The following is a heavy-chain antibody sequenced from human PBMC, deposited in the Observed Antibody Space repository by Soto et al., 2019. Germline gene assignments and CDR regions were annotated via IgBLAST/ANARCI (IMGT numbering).Heavy chain of an antibody. Sequence: QVQLVQSGAEVKKPGASVKVSCKASGYTFTDYYMHWVRQAPGQGLEWMGIINAGGGTTNYAQKFQGRVTMTRDTSTSTVYMELSSLRSDDTAVYYCSRVVSVVLTAPWSFDIWGQGTMVTVSS. J-gene: IGHJ3*02. CDR2: INAGGGTT. V-gene: IGHV1-46*03. CDR3: SRVVSVVLTAPWSFDI. D-gene: IGHD2-21*02. CDR1: GYTFTDYY.